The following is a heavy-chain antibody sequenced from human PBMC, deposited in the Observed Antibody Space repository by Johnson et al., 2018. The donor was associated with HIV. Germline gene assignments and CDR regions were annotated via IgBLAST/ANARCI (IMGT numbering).Heavy chain of an antibody. V-gene: IGHV3-30*19. CDR1: GFTFSSYG. CDR2: ISYDGSKR. D-gene: IGHD3-3*01. Sequence: QVQLVESGGGVVQPGRSLRLSCAASGFTFSSYGMHWVRQAPGKGLEWVAVISYDGSKRYYADSVRGRFTISRDNSKNTLYLQVNGLRVEDTAVYYCSTDLGLEWSEGNDAFDVWGQGTMVTVSS. J-gene: IGHJ3*01. CDR3: STDLGLEWSEGNDAFDV.